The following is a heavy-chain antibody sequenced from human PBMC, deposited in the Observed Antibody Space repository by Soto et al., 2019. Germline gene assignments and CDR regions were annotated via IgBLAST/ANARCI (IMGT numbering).Heavy chain of an antibody. D-gene: IGHD4-17*01. J-gene: IGHJ3*02. CDR2: TYYRSKWYS. V-gene: IGHV6-1*01. CDR3: ARGGHKIGHPYGGDDGGAFGI. Sequence: QVQLQQSGPGLVKPSQTLSLTCAISGDSVSSNSAAWNWIRQSPSRGLEWLGRTYYRSKWYSDYAVYVKSRITINTDTSKNQFSRQLNSVTPEDTAVYYCARGGHKIGHPYGGDDGGAFGIWGQGTMVTVSS. CDR1: GDSVSSNSAA.